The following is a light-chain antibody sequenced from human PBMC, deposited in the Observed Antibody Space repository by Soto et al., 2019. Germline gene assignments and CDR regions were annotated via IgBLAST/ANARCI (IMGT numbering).Light chain of an antibody. Sequence: QSVLTQPRSVSGSPGQSVTISCTGTSSDIGTYNAVSWYQQNPGKAPKLMIFDVTKRPSGVPDRFSGSKSGNTASLTISGLQAEDEADYYCLSYAGKYIYVLGTGTKVTVL. J-gene: IGLJ1*01. CDR3: LSYAGKYIYV. CDR2: DVT. V-gene: IGLV2-11*01. CDR1: SSDIGTYNA.